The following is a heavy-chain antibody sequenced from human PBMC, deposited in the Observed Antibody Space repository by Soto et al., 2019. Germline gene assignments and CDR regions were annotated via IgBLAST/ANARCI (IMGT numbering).Heavy chain of an antibody. CDR1: GFIFEDFA. J-gene: IGHJ4*02. Sequence: GGSLRLSCVGSGFIFEDFAMNWVWQVPGKGLEWVSGISWNSATLAYADSVKGRFIVSRDNAKNILYLQMNSLRPEDAALYYCAKDVGSYYYDTSAYLYDYWGQGTLVTVSS. CDR3: AKDVGSYYYDTSAYLYDY. V-gene: IGHV3-9*01. D-gene: IGHD3-22*01. CDR2: ISWNSATL.